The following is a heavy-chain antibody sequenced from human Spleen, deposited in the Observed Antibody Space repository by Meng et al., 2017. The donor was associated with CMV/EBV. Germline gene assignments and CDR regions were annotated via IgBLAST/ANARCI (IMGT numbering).Heavy chain of an antibody. CDR3: ARGSNWFDP. CDR1: GVSFSGYY. J-gene: IGHJ5*02. Sequence: LSLTCAVFGVSFSGYYWSWIRQPPGKGLEWIGEINHSGSTNYNPSLKSRVTISVDTSKNQFSLKLSSVTAADTAVYYCARGSNWFDPWGQGTLVTVSS. V-gene: IGHV4-34*01. CDR2: INHSGST.